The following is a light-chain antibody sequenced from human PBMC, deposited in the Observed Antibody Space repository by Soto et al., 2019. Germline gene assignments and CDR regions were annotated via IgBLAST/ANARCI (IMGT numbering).Light chain of an antibody. CDR2: DVS. J-gene: IGLJ1*01. Sequence: QSVLTQPASVSGSPGQSITISCTGTSSDVGGYNYVSWYQQHPGKAPKLMIYDVSNRPSGVSNRFSGSKSGNTASLTISGLQAEDEADYYCSSYTSSSTSYVFGTGTRSPS. CDR1: SSDVGGYNY. CDR3: SSYTSSSTSYV. V-gene: IGLV2-14*01.